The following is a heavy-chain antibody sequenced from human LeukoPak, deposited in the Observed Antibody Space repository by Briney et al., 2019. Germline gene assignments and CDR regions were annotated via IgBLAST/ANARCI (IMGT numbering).Heavy chain of an antibody. V-gene: IGHV3-23*01. Sequence: GGSLRLSCAASGFTFSSYAMSWVRQAPGKGLEWVSAISGSGGSTYYADSVKGRFTISRDNSKNTLYLQMNSLRAEDTAVYYCAKDGMAGYCSSTSCYTFDAFDIWGQGTMVTVSS. CDR2: ISGSGGST. CDR1: GFTFSSYA. J-gene: IGHJ3*02. D-gene: IGHD2-2*02. CDR3: AKDGMAGYCSSTSCYTFDAFDI.